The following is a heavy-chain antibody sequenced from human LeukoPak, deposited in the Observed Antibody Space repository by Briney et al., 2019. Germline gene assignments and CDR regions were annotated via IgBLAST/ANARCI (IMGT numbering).Heavy chain of an antibody. CDR3: AKDGAASIPYYYYYYMDV. J-gene: IGHJ6*03. V-gene: IGHV3-30*02. CDR2: IRYDGSNK. D-gene: IGHD5-12*01. CDR1: GFTFSSYG. Sequence: GGSLRLSCAASGFTFSSYGMHWVRQAPGKGLEWVAFIRYDGSNKYYADSVKGRFTISRDNSKNTLYLQMNSLRAEDTAVYYCAKDGAASIPYYYYYYMDVWGKGTTVTVSS.